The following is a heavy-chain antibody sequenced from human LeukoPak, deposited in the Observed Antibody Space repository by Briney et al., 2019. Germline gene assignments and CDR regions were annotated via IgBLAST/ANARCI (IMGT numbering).Heavy chain of an antibody. CDR2: IYHSWNT. J-gene: IGHJ4*02. V-gene: IGHV4-59*08. CDR1: GGSISSYY. D-gene: IGHD2-2*02. CDR3: ARQGEDIVVVPAAISDY. Sequence: PSETLSLPCTVPGGSISSYYWGWIRQPPGKGLEWIGSIYHSWNTHYNPSLNSRVTISVDASKNQFSLKLSSVTAADTAVYYCARQGEDIVVVPAAISDYWGEGTLGTVSS.